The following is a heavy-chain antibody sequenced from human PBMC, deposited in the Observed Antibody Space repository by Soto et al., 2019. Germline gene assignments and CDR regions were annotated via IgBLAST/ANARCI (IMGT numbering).Heavy chain of an antibody. CDR3: AKGIAAAGTILLSFFDY. CDR2: ISGSGGST. V-gene: IGHV3-23*01. Sequence: GGSLRLSCAASGFTFSSYAMSWVRQAPGKGLEWVSAISGSGGSTYYADSVKGRFTISRDNSKNTLYLQMNSLRAEDTAVYYCAKGIAAAGTILLSFFDYWGQGTLVTVS. CDR1: GFTFSSYA. D-gene: IGHD6-13*01. J-gene: IGHJ4*02.